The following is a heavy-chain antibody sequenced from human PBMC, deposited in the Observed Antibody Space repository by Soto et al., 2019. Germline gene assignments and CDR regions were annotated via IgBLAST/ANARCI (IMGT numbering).Heavy chain of an antibody. Sequence: QVQLVQSGAEVKKPGASVKVSCKASGYTFTSYAMHWVRQAPGQRLEWMGWINAGNGNTKYSQKFQGRVTITRDTSASTAYMELSSLRSEDTAVYYCARDRLVYCGGDCTGWFDPWGQGTLVTVSS. CDR1: GYTFTSYA. J-gene: IGHJ5*02. CDR3: ARDRLVYCGGDCTGWFDP. D-gene: IGHD2-21*02. CDR2: INAGNGNT. V-gene: IGHV1-3*01.